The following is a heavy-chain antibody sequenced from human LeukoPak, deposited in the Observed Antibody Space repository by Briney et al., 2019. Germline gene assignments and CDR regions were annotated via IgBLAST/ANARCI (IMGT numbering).Heavy chain of an antibody. D-gene: IGHD4-17*01. CDR2: ISGSGGST. V-gene: IGHV3-23*01. Sequence: GGSLRLSCAASGCTFSSYAMSWVRQAPGKGLEWVSAISGSGGSTYYADSVKGRFTISRDNSKNTLYLQMNSLRAEDTAVYYCAKMDGDYGYYYYGMDVWGKGTTVTVSS. CDR1: GCTFSSYA. CDR3: AKMDGDYGYYYYGMDV. J-gene: IGHJ6*04.